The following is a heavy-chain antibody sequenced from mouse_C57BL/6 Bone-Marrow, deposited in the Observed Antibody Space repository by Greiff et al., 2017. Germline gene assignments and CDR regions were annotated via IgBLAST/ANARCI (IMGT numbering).Heavy chain of an antibody. CDR3: FYGSSFDY. CDR1: GYTFTAYW. D-gene: IGHD1-1*01. J-gene: IGHJ2*01. CDR2: ILPGSGST. Sequence: QVQLQQSGAELMKPGASVKLSCKATGYTFTAYWIEWVKQRPGHGLEWIGEILPGSGSTNYTVKFKGKATFTADTSSNTAYMQLSSLTTEDSAIYYCFYGSSFDYWGQGTTLTVSS. V-gene: IGHV1-9*01.